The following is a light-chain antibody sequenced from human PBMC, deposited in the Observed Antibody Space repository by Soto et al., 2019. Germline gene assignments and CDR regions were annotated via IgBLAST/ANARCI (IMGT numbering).Light chain of an antibody. CDR1: QSISSY. V-gene: IGKV1-39*01. J-gene: IGKJ1*01. CDR2: RAS. CDR3: QQSYNSPRT. Sequence: DIQMTQSPSSLSASVGDRVTITCRASQSISSYLNWYQQKPGTAPSLLIYRASSVKSGVPPRFSGSGSGRDFTLTISSLRPEDSATYFCQQSYNSPRTFGQGTKVDIK.